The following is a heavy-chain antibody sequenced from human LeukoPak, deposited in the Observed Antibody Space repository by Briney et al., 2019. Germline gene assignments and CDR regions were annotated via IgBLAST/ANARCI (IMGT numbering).Heavy chain of an antibody. CDR2: IYYSGST. D-gene: IGHD5-18*01. CDR1: GGPISSGGYY. CDR3: ARDGGPIQLWIDP. V-gene: IGHV4-31*03. J-gene: IGHJ5*02. Sequence: SQTLSLTCTVSGGPISSGGYYWSWIRQHPGKGLEWIGYIYYSGSTYYNPSLKSRVTISVDTSNNQFSLKLSSVTAADTDVYYCARDGGPIQLWIDPWGQGTLVTVSS.